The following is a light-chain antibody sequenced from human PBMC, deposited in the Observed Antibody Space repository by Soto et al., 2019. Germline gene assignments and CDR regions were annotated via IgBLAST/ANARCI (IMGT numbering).Light chain of an antibody. CDR1: SFNIGSNT. CDR3: ATWDDNLDGPV. CDR2: SNN. Sequence: QAVVTQPPSASGTPGQRVTISCSGSSFNIGSNTVNWYQQLPGTAPKLLIYSNNQRPSGVPDRFSGSKSGTSASLAISGLQSEDEADYYCATWDDNLDGPVFGGGTKVTVL. J-gene: IGLJ2*01. V-gene: IGLV1-44*01.